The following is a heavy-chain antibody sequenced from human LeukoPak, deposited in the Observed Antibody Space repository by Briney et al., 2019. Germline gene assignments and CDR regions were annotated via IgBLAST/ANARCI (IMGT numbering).Heavy chain of an antibody. D-gene: IGHD4-17*01. CDR1: GFTFSSYE. J-gene: IGHJ4*02. CDR2: ISSSSRSI. V-gene: IGHV3-21*01. Sequence: PGGSLRLSCAASGFTFSSYEMNWVRQAPGKGLEWVSSISSSSRSIYYADSLKGRFTISRDNAKNSLYLQMNSLRAEDTAVYYCARDLVGLGDYVRDYWGQGTLVTVSS. CDR3: ARDLVGLGDYVRDY.